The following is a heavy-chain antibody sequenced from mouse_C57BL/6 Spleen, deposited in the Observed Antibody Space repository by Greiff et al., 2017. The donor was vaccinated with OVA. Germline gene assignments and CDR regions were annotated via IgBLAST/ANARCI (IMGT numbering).Heavy chain of an antibody. V-gene: IGHV3-6*01. CDR1: GYSITSGYY. D-gene: IGHD3-3*01. J-gene: IGHJ2*01. Sequence: EVQLQESGPGLVKPSQSLSLSCSVTGYSITSGYYWNWIRQFPGNKLEWMGYISYDGSNNYNPSLKKRISITRDTSKNQFFLKLNSVTTEDTATYYCAREGDEGNYFDYWGQGTTLTVSS. CDR2: ISYDGSN. CDR3: AREGDEGNYFDY.